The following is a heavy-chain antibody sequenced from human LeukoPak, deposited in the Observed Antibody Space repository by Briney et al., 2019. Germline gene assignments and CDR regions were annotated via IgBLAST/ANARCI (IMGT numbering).Heavy chain of an antibody. V-gene: IGHV3-23*01. J-gene: IGHJ4*02. CDR2: ISGSGGST. D-gene: IGHD5-18*01. Sequence: PGGSPRLSCAASGFTFSSYAMSWVRQAPGKGLEWVSAISGSGGSTYYADSVKGRFTISRDNSKNTLYLQMNSLRAEDTAVYYCAKGVSRGYSYGYNFDYWGQGTLVTVSS. CDR3: AKGVSRGYSYGYNFDY. CDR1: GFTFSSYA.